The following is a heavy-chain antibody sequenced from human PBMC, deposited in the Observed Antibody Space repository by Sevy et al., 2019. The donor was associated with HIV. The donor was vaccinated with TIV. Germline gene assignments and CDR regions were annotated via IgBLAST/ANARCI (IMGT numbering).Heavy chain of an antibody. D-gene: IGHD1-1*01. CDR3: ARGGPNQQQLDYFDH. Sequence: SETLSLTCTVSGFSFSPYYWAWIRQPPGKGLECVAFSGSTNYNPSLKSRATTSVDTSKNQLSLKLSSVTAADTAIYYCARGGPNQQQLDYFDHWGQGTLVTVSS. V-gene: IGHV4-59*01. J-gene: IGHJ4*02. CDR2: SGST. CDR1: GFSFSPYY.